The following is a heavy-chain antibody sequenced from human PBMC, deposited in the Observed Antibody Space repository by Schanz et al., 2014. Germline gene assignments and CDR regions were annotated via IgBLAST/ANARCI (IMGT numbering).Heavy chain of an antibody. J-gene: IGHJ3*02. CDR3: ARGPSTGAFDI. V-gene: IGHV1-46*01. Sequence: QVQLVQSGAEVKKPGASVKVSCEASGYTFTSYYIHWFRQAPGQGHEWMGLINPSVGNTNYAQKFRCKVTMTRDPSTSTVYMELSSRRSEDTAVYFCARGPSTGAFDIWGQGTLVTVSS. CDR1: GYTFTSYY. CDR2: INPSVGNT.